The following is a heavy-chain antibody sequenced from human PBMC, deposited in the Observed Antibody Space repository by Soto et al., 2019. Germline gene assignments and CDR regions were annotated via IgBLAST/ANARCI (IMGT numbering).Heavy chain of an antibody. CDR2: INPNTGGS. J-gene: IGHJ5*02. CDR3: AKVYRPVTAKEPP. V-gene: IGHV1-2*02. D-gene: IGHD2-2*01. CDR1: GYSFTAYY. Sequence: QAQLIQSESELKKPGAAVKVSCKASGYSFTAYYIHWVRQAPGQGLEWMGWINPNTGGSNSAQQFLGRVTLTRDTSLNTAYMALTLLTSDDTAGYYCAKVYRPVTAKEPPWGQGTLVTVSS.